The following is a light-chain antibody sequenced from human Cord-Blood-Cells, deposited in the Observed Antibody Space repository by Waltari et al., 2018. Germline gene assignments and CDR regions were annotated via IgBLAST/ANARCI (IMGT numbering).Light chain of an antibody. Sequence: QPVLTQSSSASASPGSSVTLTCTLSSGHSSYIIARHQQQPGKAPRYLMKLEGSGSYNKGSGVPDRFSGSSSGADRYLIISNLQSEDEADYYCETWDSNIWVFGGGTKLTVL. CDR1: SGHSSYI. CDR2: LEGSGSY. CDR3: ETWDSNIWV. J-gene: IGLJ3*02. V-gene: IGLV4-60*03.